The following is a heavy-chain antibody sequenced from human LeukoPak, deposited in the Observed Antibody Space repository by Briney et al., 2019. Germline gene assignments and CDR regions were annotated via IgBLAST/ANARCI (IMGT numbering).Heavy chain of an antibody. V-gene: IGHV3-21*01. Sequence: GGSLRHSCVTSGFTFSSHSMNWVRQAPGKGLEWVSSISSSGSYIYYAESVKGRFTISRDNAKNSHSLQMNSLRAEDTAVYYCASHRYCSSTSCYIGGQGTLVTVSS. CDR3: ASHRYCSSTSCYI. CDR1: GFTFSSHS. CDR2: ISSSGSYI. J-gene: IGHJ4*02. D-gene: IGHD2-2*02.